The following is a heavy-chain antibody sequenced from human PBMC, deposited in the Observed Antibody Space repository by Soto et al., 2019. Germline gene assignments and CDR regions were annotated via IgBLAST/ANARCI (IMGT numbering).Heavy chain of an antibody. Sequence: RSLSCSASGFVFKNYGMHWVRQAPGKGLEYVAAIRTDSGDISYADSVKGRFIISRDNSKDTLFLQMSSLRPDDTGTYYCVRSYEEQVRNWRAQHFDCWGQGALVTVSS. V-gene: IGHV3-64D*06. CDR3: VRSYEEQVRNWRAQHFDC. CDR2: IRTDSGDI. CDR1: GFVFKNYG. D-gene: IGHD1-1*01. J-gene: IGHJ4*02.